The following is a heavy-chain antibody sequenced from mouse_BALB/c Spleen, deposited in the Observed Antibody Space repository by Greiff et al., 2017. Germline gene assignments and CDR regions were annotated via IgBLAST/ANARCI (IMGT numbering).Heavy chain of an antibody. D-gene: IGHD1-1*01. CDR1: GFTFSSYT. CDR3: ARHKNLLGAMDY. CDR2: ISNGGGST. Sequence: DVKLVESGGGLVQPGGSLKLSCAASGFTFSSYTMSWVRQTPEKRLEWVAYISNGGGSTYYPDTVKGRFTISRDNAKNTLYLQMSSLKSEDTAMYYCARHKNLLGAMDYWGQGTSVTVSS. V-gene: IGHV5-12-2*01. J-gene: IGHJ4*01.